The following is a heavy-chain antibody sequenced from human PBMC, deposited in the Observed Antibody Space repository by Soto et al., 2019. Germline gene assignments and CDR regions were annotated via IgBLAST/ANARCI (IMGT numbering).Heavy chain of an antibody. Sequence: ASVKVSCKASGYTLTSYAGHWVRQAPGQRLEWMGWINAGNGNTKYSQKFQGRVTITRDTSASTAYMELSSLRSEDTAVYYCARDRAYCGGDCYMAPDAFDIWGQGTIVTVSS. CDR2: INAGNGNT. D-gene: IGHD2-21*01. CDR3: ARDRAYCGGDCYMAPDAFDI. J-gene: IGHJ3*02. V-gene: IGHV1-3*01. CDR1: GYTLTSYA.